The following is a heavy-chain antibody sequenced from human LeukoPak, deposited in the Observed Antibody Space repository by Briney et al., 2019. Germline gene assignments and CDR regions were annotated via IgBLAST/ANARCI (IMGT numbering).Heavy chain of an antibody. J-gene: IGHJ5*02. CDR3: ARDRRRRGYDFNWFDP. CDR1: GFTFNSYS. Sequence: GGSLRLSCAASGFTFNSYSMHWVRQAPGKGLEWVSGIIPSGHTTYYADSVRGRFTISRDNSRNTVYLQMNSLRAEDTAVYYCARDRRRRGYDFNWFDPWGQGTLVTVSS. D-gene: IGHD3-3*01. CDR2: IIPSGHTT. V-gene: IGHV3-23*01.